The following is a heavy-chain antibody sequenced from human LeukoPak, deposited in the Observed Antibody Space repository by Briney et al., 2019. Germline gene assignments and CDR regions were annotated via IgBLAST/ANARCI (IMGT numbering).Heavy chain of an antibody. Sequence: SETLSLTCTVSGGSISSYYWSWIRQPLGKGLEWIGYLYYSGSTNYNPSLKSRVTISVDTSKNQLSLKLSSVTAADTAVYYCAVLGNYALNYWGQGTLVTVSS. V-gene: IGHV4-59*13. CDR3: AVLGNYALNY. D-gene: IGHD1-7*01. CDR1: GGSISSYY. J-gene: IGHJ4*02. CDR2: LYYSGST.